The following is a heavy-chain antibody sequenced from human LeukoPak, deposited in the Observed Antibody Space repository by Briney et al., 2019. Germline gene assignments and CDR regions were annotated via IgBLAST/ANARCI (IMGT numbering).Heavy chain of an antibody. Sequence: ASVKVSCKASGYTFTTDGISWVRQAPGQGLEWMGWISSYNGKTIYARRLQGRVTMTTDTSTSTAYMDLRSLRSDDTAVYYCARDRGRGIATSDYYFDYWGQGTLVTVSS. J-gene: IGHJ4*02. CDR3: ARDRGRGIATSDYYFDY. CDR1: GYTFTTDG. V-gene: IGHV1-18*01. D-gene: IGHD6-13*01. CDR2: ISSYNGKT.